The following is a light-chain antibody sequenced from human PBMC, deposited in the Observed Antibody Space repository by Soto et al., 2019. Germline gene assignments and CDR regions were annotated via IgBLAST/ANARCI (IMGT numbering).Light chain of an antibody. CDR2: EVS. V-gene: IGLV2-23*02. J-gene: IGLJ2*01. Sequence: QSALTQPASVSGSPGQSITISCTGTSSDVGCYNLVSWYQQHPGKAPKLMIYEVSKRPSGVSNRFSGSKSVNTASLTISGLQAEDEADYYCCSYAGSSTFVVFGGGTQLTVL. CDR1: SSDVGCYNL. CDR3: CSYAGSSTFVV.